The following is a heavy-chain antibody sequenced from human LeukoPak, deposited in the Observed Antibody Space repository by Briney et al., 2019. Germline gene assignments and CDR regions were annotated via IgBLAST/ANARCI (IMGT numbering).Heavy chain of an antibody. CDR2: ISWNSGSI. Sequence: GGSLRLSCVASGFTFDDYAMHWVRQAAEKGLEWVSGISWNSGSIDYADSVKGRFTVSRDNAKNSLYLQMNSLRAEDTALYYCAKVRGYSYGPFDYWGQGTLVTVSS. D-gene: IGHD5-18*01. V-gene: IGHV3-9*01. J-gene: IGHJ4*02. CDR1: GFTFDDYA. CDR3: AKVRGYSYGPFDY.